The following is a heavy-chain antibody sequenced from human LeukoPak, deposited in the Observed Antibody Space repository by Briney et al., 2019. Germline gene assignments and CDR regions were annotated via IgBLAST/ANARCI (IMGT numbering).Heavy chain of an antibody. CDR2: IFHSGST. Sequence: PSGTLSLTCAVSGVSITSSNWWSWVRQPPGKGLEWIGEIFHSGSTNYSPSLKSRVTISVDTSKNQFSLKLSSVTAADTAVYYCARRRYYDFWSGRLYWYFDLWGRGTLVTVSS. D-gene: IGHD3-3*01. V-gene: IGHV4-4*02. J-gene: IGHJ2*01. CDR3: ARRRYYDFWSGRLYWYFDL. CDR1: GVSITSSNW.